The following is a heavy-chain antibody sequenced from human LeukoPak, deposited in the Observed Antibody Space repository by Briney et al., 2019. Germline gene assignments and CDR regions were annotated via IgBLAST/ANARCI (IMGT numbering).Heavy chain of an antibody. J-gene: IGHJ4*02. V-gene: IGHV1-2*02. CDR3: ASRELGY. D-gene: IGHD1-26*01. Sequence: ASVKVSCKTSGYTFTGYFMHWVRQAPGQGLEWLGWINPDSGVTKYAQKFQGRVTMTRDTSISTAYMGLSRLRSDDTAVYYCASRELGYWGQGTLVTVSS. CDR2: INPDSGVT. CDR1: GYTFTGYF.